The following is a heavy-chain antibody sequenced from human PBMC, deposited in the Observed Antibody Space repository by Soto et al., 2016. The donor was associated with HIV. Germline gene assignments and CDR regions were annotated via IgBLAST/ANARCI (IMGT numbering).Heavy chain of an antibody. CDR1: GFTFSSYA. J-gene: IGHJ4*02. V-gene: IGHV3-23*01. CDR3: AKSRYSSSWHPQSGGYYFDY. CDR2: ISGSGGST. D-gene: IGHD6-13*01. Sequence: EVQLLESGGGLVQPGGSLRLSCAASGFTFSSYAMSWVRQAPGKGLEWVSAISGSGGSTYYADSVKGRFTISRDNSKNTLYLQMNSLRAEDTAIYYCAKSRYSSSWHPQSGGYYFDYWGQGTLVTVSS.